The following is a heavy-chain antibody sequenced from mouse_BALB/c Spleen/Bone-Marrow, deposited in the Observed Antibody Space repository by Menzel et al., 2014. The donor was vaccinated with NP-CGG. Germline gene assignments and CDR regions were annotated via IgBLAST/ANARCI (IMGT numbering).Heavy chain of an antibody. Sequence: EVQLQQPGGGLVQPGGSLRLSCATSGFTFTDYFMTWVRQPPGKALEWLGFIRNKANGYTTEYSASVKGRFTISRNNSQSILYLQMNTLRAEDSATYYCARGYYDDYWGQGTTLTVAS. CDR2: IRNKANGYTT. J-gene: IGHJ2*01. D-gene: IGHD2-4*01. CDR1: GFTFTDYF. V-gene: IGHV7-3*02. CDR3: ARGYYDDY.